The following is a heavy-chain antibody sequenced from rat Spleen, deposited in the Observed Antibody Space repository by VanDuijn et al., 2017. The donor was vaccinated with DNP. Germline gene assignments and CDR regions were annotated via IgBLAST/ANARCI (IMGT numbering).Heavy chain of an antibody. V-gene: IGHV3-1*01. CDR1: GYSITSNY. D-gene: IGHD1-1*01. CDR2: ISYGGNT. J-gene: IGHJ4*01. CDR3: ARLRLEWEVRAMDA. Sequence: EVQLQESGPGLVKPSQSLSLTCSVTGYSITSNYWGWIRKFPGSGMEWIGHISYGGNTRYNPSLKSRISITRDTSKNQFFLQLNSLTTEDTATYYCARLRLEWEVRAMDAWGQGTSVTVSS.